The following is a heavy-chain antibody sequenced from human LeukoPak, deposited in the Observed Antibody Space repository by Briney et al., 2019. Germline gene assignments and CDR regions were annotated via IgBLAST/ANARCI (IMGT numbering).Heavy chain of an antibody. CDR2: ISSSSSYI. CDR1: GFTFSSYS. V-gene: IGHV3-21*01. Sequence: GGSLRLSCAASGFTFSSYSMNWVRQAPGKGLEWVSSISSSSSYIYYAGSVKGRFTISRDNAKNSLYLQMNSLRAEDTAVYYCARDLLPDTAMVPYYYGMDVWGQGTTVTVSS. D-gene: IGHD5-18*01. J-gene: IGHJ6*02. CDR3: ARDLLPDTAMVPYYYGMDV.